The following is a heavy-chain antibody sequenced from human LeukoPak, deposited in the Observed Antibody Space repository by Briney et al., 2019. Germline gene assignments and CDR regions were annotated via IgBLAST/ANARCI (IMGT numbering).Heavy chain of an antibody. Sequence: SETLSLTSAVYGGSFSGYYWSWIRQPPGKGLEWIGEINHSGSTNYNPSLKSRVTISVDTSKNQFSLKLSSVTAADTAVYYCARGLGCSGGSCYSGGYNWFDPWGQGTLVTVSS. V-gene: IGHV4-34*01. D-gene: IGHD2-15*01. CDR1: GGSFSGYY. CDR3: ARGLGCSGGSCYSGGYNWFDP. J-gene: IGHJ5*02. CDR2: INHSGST.